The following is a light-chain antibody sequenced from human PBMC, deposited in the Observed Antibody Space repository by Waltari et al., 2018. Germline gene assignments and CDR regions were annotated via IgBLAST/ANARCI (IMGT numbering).Light chain of an antibody. Sequence: DIQMPQSPPSLSASVEARATITCRASQKISSYLHWYQQKPRTAPRLLSDDASRLQSGDPSRFSGSGSGTDFTLTISSLQPEDFGTYYCQQTYTTPRTFGQGTKVETK. CDR2: DAS. CDR3: QQTYTTPRT. V-gene: IGKV1-39*01. CDR1: QKISSY. J-gene: IGKJ1*01.